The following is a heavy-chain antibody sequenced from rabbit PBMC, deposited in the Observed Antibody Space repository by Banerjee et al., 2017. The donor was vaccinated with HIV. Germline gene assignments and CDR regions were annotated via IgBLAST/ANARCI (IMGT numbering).Heavy chain of an antibody. Sequence: QEQLEESGGGLVQPEGSLTLTCTASGFSFNNYYYMCRVRQAPGKGLEWIGCINVGSGSTWYAPWVNGRFTSSSDNAQNTVSLQLNSLTAADTATYFCARDLAGVIGWNFNLWGQGTLVTVS. J-gene: IGHJ4*01. CDR3: ARDLAGVIGWNFNL. D-gene: IGHD4-1*01. V-gene: IGHV1S43*01. CDR2: INVGSGST. CDR1: GFSFNNYYY.